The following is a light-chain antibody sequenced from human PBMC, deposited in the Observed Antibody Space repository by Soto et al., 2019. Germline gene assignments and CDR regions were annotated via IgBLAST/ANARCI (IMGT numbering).Light chain of an antibody. Sequence: DIQMTQSPSMRSASVGDRVTISCRASQSIRRWLAWYQQKPGKAPKLLIFDDSTLESGVPSRFSGRGSETEFTRNVSSLQPDDFATYYCQQYNSYSPATFGQATKVEI. CDR2: DDS. V-gene: IGKV1-5*01. CDR3: QQYNSYSPAT. J-gene: IGKJ1*01. CDR1: QSIRRW.